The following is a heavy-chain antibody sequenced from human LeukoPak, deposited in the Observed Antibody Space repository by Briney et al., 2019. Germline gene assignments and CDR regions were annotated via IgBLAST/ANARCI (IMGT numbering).Heavy chain of an antibody. Sequence: GGSLRLSCAASGFTFDDYAMHWVRQAPGKGLEWVSGISWNSGSIGYADSVKGRFTISRDNAKNSLYLQMNSLRAEDTALYYCAKDMHTYCGGDCPPDYWGQGTLVTVSS. CDR1: GFTFDDYA. CDR3: AKDMHTYCGGDCPPDY. V-gene: IGHV3-9*01. J-gene: IGHJ4*02. CDR2: ISWNSGSI. D-gene: IGHD2-21*02.